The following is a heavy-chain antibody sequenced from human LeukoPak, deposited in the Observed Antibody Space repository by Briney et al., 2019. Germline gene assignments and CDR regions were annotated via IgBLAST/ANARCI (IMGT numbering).Heavy chain of an antibody. V-gene: IGHV3-21*01. Sequence: PGGSLRLSCAASGFTSSSYSMNWVRQAPGKGLEWVSSISSSSSYIYYADSVKGRFTISRDNAKNSLYLQMNSLRAEDTAVYYCARDVVGANDYWGQGTLVTVSS. D-gene: IGHD1-26*01. CDR3: ARDVVGANDY. CDR1: GFTSSSYS. J-gene: IGHJ4*02. CDR2: ISSSSSYI.